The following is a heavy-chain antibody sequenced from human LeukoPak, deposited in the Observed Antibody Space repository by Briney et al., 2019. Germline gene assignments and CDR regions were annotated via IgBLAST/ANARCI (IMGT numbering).Heavy chain of an antibody. CDR3: ASSSSSHYYYYYMDV. CDR2: IYYSGST. Sequence: SETLSLTCTVSGGSINSHYWSWIRQPPGKGLEWIGYIYYSGSTNYNPSLKSRVTISVDTSKNQFSLKLSSVTAADTAEYYCASSSSSHYYYYYMDVWGKGTTVTVSS. J-gene: IGHJ6*03. CDR1: GGSINSHY. V-gene: IGHV4-59*11. D-gene: IGHD6-6*01.